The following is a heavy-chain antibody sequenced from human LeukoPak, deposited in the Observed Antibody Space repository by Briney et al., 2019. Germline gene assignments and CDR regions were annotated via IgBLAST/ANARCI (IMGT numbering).Heavy chain of an antibody. J-gene: IGHJ3*02. Sequence: SETMSLTRTVSGGSFSSSSYYWGWIRQPPGKGLEWIGSIYYSGSTYYNPSLKSRVTISVDTSKNQFSLKLSFVTAADTAVYYCAGPPLGVVTPDAFDTWGQGTRVTVSS. V-gene: IGHV4-39*01. CDR2: IYYSGST. D-gene: IGHD3-3*01. CDR1: GGSFSSSSYY. CDR3: AGPPLGVVTPDAFDT.